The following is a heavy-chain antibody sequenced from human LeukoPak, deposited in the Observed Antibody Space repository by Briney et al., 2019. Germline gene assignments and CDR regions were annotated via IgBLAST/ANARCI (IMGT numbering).Heavy chain of an antibody. D-gene: IGHD2-2*01. CDR2: ISYDGSNK. J-gene: IGHJ6*04. Sequence: GGSLRLSCVASGLSFSNYAMNWVRQAPGKGLEWVAVISYDGSNKYYADSVKGRFTISRDNSKNTLYLQMNSLRAEDTAVYYCAKEPGYCSSTSCPGGVFSYGMDVWGKGTTITVSS. CDR1: GLSFSNYA. CDR3: AKEPGYCSSTSCPGGVFSYGMDV. V-gene: IGHV3-30*18.